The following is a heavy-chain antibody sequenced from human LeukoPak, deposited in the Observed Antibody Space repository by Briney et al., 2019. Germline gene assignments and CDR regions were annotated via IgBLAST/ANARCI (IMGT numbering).Heavy chain of an antibody. Sequence: SVTVSCKASGGTFSSYAISWVRQAPGQGLEWMGGIIPIFGTANYAQKFQGRVTITTDESTSTAYMELSSLRSEDTAVYYCATGTSYSSSWYRFDYWGQGTLVTVSS. D-gene: IGHD6-13*01. J-gene: IGHJ4*02. CDR3: ATGTSYSSSWYRFDY. CDR2: IIPIFGTA. CDR1: GGTFSSYA. V-gene: IGHV1-69*05.